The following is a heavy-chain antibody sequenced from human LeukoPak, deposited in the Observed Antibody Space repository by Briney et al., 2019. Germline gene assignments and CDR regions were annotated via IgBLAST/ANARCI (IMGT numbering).Heavy chain of an antibody. J-gene: IGHJ4*02. CDR1: GFTFSSNY. CDR2: ISNDGRST. Sequence: PGGSLTLSCAASGFTFSSNYMHWVRQAPGKGLVWISRISNDGRSTYHADSVKGRFTISRDNSKNTLYLQMNSLRAEDTAVYYCARDTEYWGQGTLVTVSS. CDR3: ARDTEY. V-gene: IGHV3-74*01.